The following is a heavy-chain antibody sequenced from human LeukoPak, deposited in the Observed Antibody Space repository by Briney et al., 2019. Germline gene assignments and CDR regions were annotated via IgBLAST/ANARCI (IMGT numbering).Heavy chain of an antibody. V-gene: IGHV4-30-4*01. D-gene: IGHD3-10*01. CDR3: ARGWFGEFLSNYYGMDV. CDR1: GGSISSGDYH. Sequence: SQTLSLTCTVSGGSISSGDYHWSWIRQPPGKGLEWIGYIYYSGSTYYNPSLKSRVTISVDTSKNQFSLKLSSVTAADTAVYYCARGWFGEFLSNYYGMDVWGQGTTVTVSS. J-gene: IGHJ6*02. CDR2: IYYSGST.